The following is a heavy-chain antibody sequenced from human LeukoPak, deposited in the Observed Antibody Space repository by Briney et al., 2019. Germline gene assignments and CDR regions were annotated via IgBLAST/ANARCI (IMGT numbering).Heavy chain of an antibody. CDR3: ARDRFISDPFDY. Sequence: SETLSLTCTVSGGSISSSSYYWGWIRQPPGKGLEWIGSIYYSGSTYYNPSLKSRVTISVDTSKNQFSLKLSSVTAADTAVYYCARDRFISDPFDYWGQGTLVTVST. D-gene: IGHD3-3*02. CDR2: IYYSGST. J-gene: IGHJ4*02. V-gene: IGHV4-39*07. CDR1: GGSISSSSYY.